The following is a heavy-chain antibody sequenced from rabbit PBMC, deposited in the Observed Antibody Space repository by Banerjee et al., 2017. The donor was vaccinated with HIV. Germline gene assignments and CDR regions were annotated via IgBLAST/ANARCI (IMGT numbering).Heavy chain of an antibody. J-gene: IGHJ4*01. CDR1: GFDFSTNT. Sequence: QEQLEESGGGLVKPEGSLTLTCKASGFDFSTNTMCWVRQAPGKGLEWIACIDGGSTGGTVYASWAKGRFTISKTSSTTVTLQMSSLTAADTATYFCASYNPYSYSGYAYTTWGPGTLVTVS. V-gene: IGHV1S45*01. D-gene: IGHD6-1*01. CDR3: ASYNPYSYSGYAYTT. CDR2: IDGGSTGGT.